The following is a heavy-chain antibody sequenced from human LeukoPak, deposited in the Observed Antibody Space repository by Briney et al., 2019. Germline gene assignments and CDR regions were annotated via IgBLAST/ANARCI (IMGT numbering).Heavy chain of an antibody. V-gene: IGHV3-7*01. CDR3: ARDLNYDSSGYYSLPGIFDY. CDR2: IKQDGSEK. D-gene: IGHD3-22*01. J-gene: IGHJ4*02. Sequence: GGSLRLSCAASGFTFSSYWMSWVRQAPGKGLEWVANIKQDGSEKYYADSVKGRFTISRDNSKNTLYLQMNSLRAEDTAVYYCARDLNYDSSGYYSLPGIFDYWGQGTLVTVSS. CDR1: GFTFSSYW.